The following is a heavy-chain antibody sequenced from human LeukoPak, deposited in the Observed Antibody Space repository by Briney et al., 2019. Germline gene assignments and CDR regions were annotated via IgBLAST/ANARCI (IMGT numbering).Heavy chain of an antibody. J-gene: IGHJ3*02. CDR3: ARAYSRVLFDI. Sequence: ASVRVSCKASGDTFTGYDINCVRQATEQGLEWMGWMNPNSGNTGYAQKFQGRVTMTRNTSISTAYMELSSLRSEDTAVYYCARAYSRVLFDIWGQGTMVTVSS. CDR2: MNPNSGNT. V-gene: IGHV1-8*01. CDR1: GDTFTGYD. D-gene: IGHD4-11*01.